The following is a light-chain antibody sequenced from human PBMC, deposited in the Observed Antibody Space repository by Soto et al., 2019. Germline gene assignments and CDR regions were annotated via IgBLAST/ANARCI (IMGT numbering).Light chain of an antibody. V-gene: IGKV1-17*01. J-gene: IGKJ5*01. CDR1: QGIRND. Sequence: DIQMTQSPSSLSASVGDRVTINCRASQGIRNDLAWYQQKPGKAPKRLIYDATSLQSGAPSSFSGSGSGTEFTLTVSCQHPEDFAHDDCLQHNNYPPLTVGQGTRLEIK. CDR3: LQHNNYPPLT. CDR2: DAT.